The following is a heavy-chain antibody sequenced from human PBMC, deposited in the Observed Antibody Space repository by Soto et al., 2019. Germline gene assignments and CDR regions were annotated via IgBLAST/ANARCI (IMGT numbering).Heavy chain of an antibody. CDR1: GFTFSTYS. CDR2: ISTTSRYI. CDR3: ARGYQEGIVVVPADSDY. Sequence: EVQLVESGGGLVKPGGSLRLSCAASGFTFSTYSMNWVRQAPGKGLEWVSSISTTSRYIYYAGSVKGRFTISRDNAKNSLYLQMNSLRAEDTAVYYCARGYQEGIVVVPADSDYWGQGTLVTVSS. V-gene: IGHV3-21*01. J-gene: IGHJ4*02. D-gene: IGHD2-2*01.